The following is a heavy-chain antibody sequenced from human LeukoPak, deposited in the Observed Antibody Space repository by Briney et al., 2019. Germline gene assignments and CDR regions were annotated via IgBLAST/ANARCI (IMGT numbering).Heavy chain of an antibody. CDR2: ISGSSSI. CDR1: GFTFSSYA. Sequence: GGSLRLSCAASGFTFSSYAMSWVRQAPGKGLEWVSSISGSSSIYYADSVKGRFTISRDNSKNTLYLQMNSLRAEDTAVYYCAKALNYYDSSGAYCGNDYWGQGTLVTVSS. J-gene: IGHJ4*02. V-gene: IGHV3-23*01. D-gene: IGHD3-22*01. CDR3: AKALNYYDSSGAYCGNDY.